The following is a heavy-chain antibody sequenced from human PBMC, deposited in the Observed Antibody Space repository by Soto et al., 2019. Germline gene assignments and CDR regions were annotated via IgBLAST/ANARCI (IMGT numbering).Heavy chain of an antibody. D-gene: IGHD4-4*01. J-gene: IGHJ4*02. CDR1: GFTFSSYG. CDR2: ISYDGSNK. V-gene: IGHV3-30*18. Sequence: QVQLVESGGGVVQPGRSLRLSCAASGFTFSSYGMHWVRQAPGKGLGWVADISYDGSNKYYADSVKDRFTISRDNSKITLYLQMNSLRAEGTAVYYCAKAHVDTVTNYFDYWGQGTLVTVSS. CDR3: AKAHVDTVTNYFDY.